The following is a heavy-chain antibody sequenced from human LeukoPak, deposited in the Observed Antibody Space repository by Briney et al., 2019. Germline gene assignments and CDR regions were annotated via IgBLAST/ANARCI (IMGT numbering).Heavy chain of an antibody. J-gene: IGHJ4*02. CDR3: AKGKSVAGIFDY. Sequence: GGSLRLSCAASGFTFSSYWMHWVRQTPGKGLVWVSRINSGGSGTSYADSVKGRFTISRDNSKNTLYLEMNSLRADDTAVYYCAKGKSVAGIFDYWGQGTLVTVSS. CDR1: GFTFSSYW. V-gene: IGHV3-74*01. D-gene: IGHD6-19*01. CDR2: INSGGSGT.